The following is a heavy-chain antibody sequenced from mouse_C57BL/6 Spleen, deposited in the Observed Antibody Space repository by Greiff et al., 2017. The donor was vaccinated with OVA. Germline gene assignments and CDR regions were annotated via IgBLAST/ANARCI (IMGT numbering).Heavy chain of an antibody. Sequence: QVQLQQPGAELVKPGASVKLSCKASGYTFTSYWMHWVKQRPGRGLEWIGRIYPNSGGTKYNEKFKSKATLTVDKPSSTAYMQLSSLTSEDSAVYYCARELPPYYYAMDYWGQGTSVTVSS. CDR2: IYPNSGGT. D-gene: IGHD1-1*01. CDR3: ARELPPYYYAMDY. V-gene: IGHV1-72*01. CDR1: GYTFTSYW. J-gene: IGHJ4*01.